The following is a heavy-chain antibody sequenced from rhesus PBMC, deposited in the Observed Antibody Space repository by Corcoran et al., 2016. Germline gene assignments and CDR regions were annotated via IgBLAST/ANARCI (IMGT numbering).Heavy chain of an antibody. CDR2: ITSGWRN. J-gene: IGHJ4*01. CDR3: VRRASGGSFDY. CDR1: NYFFSRGYY. V-gene: IGHV4S14*01. Sequence: QVQLQESGPGLVKPSATLSLTCAVSNYFFSRGYYWGWLRQTPGTGREGLGHITSGWRNYRKTSLNGQVTLSVDTSKTHFSLKLISVTAADTAVYYCVRRASGGSFDYWGQGVLVTVSS. D-gene: IGHD3-16*01.